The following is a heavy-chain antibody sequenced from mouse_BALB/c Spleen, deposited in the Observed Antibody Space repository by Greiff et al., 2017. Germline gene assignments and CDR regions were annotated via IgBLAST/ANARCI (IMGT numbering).Heavy chain of an antibody. D-gene: IGHD1-1*02. CDR1: GYTFTSYY. CDR3: ARGWPMDY. V-gene: IGHV1S56*01. J-gene: IGHJ4*01. Sequence: QVQLQQSGPELVKPGASVKMSCKASGYTFTSYYIHWVKQRPGQGLEWIGWIYPGDGSTKYNEKFKGKTTLTADKSSSTAYMLLSSLTSEDSAIYFCARGWPMDYWGQGTSVTVSS. CDR2: IYPGDGST.